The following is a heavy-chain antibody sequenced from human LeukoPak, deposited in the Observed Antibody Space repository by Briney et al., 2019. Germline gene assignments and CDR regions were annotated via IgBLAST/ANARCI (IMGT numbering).Heavy chain of an antibody. CDR3: AKGSYYDSSGSFYFDY. J-gene: IGHJ4*02. CDR2: ISGSGDNT. D-gene: IGHD3-22*01. Sequence: GGSLRLSCVASGFTFSSYAMSWVRQAPGKGLEWVSGISGSGDNTYYADSVKGRFTISRDNPKNTLYVQVNSLGTEDTAAYYCAKGSYYDSSGSFYFDYWGQGTLVTVSS. V-gene: IGHV3-23*01. CDR1: GFTFSSYA.